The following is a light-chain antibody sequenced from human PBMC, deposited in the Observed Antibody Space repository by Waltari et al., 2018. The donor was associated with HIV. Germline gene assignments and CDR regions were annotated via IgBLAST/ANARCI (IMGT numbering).Light chain of an antibody. J-gene: IGLJ3*02. V-gene: IGLV2-14*01. Sequence: QSALTQPASVSGSPGQSITISCTGASFDIYGYNFVSWFQHHPGKAPKVIIYEVSNRPSGVSNRFSGSKSGNTASLTISGLQPEDEAEYFCVSYKSISSPVFGGGTKLTV. CDR2: EVS. CDR3: VSYKSISSPV. CDR1: SFDIYGYNF.